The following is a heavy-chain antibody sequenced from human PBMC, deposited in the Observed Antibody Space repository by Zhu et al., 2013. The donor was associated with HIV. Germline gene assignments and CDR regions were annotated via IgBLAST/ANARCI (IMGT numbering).Heavy chain of an antibody. D-gene: IGHD3-10*01. J-gene: IGHJ6*02. Sequence: EVQLVESGGDLVQPGGPVRLSCVASGFTFSDYWMLWVRQTPGKGLLWVSRISPDGSDTGYADSVKGRFTISRDNSKNRLHLQMNSLRAEDTAVYYCAKDMGRGSGHYYYYYGMDVWGQGTTVTVSS. CDR3: AKDMGRGSGHYYYYYGMDV. V-gene: IGHV3-74*01. CDR2: ISPDGSDT. CDR1: GFTFSDYW.